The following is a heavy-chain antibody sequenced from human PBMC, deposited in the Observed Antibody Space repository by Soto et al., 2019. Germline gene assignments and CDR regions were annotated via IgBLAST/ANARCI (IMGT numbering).Heavy chain of an antibody. CDR2: ISSSSSYI. V-gene: IGHV3-21*01. D-gene: IGHD6-19*01. CDR3: ARDDEGLFSGYSSGWYVY. J-gene: IGHJ4*02. CDR1: GFTFSSYS. Sequence: EVQLVESGGGLVKPGGSLRLSCAASGFTFSSYSMNWVRQAPGKGLEWVSSISSSSSYIYYADSVKGRFTISRDNAKNSLYLQMNSLRAEDTAVYYCARDDEGLFSGYSSGWYVYWGQGTLVTVSS.